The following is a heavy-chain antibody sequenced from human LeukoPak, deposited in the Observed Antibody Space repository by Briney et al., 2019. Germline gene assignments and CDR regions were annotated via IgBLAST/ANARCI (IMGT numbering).Heavy chain of an antibody. CDR3: ARPRITIFGVVIDY. CDR2: IFSNDEK. J-gene: IGHJ4*02. Sequence: SGPTLVNPTETLTLTCTVSGFSLSNARMGVSWIRQPPGKALEWLAHIFSNDEKSYSTSLKSRLTISKDTSKSQVVLIMTNMDPVDTATYYCARPRITIFGVVIDYWGQGTLVTVSS. V-gene: IGHV2-26*01. CDR1: GFSLSNARMG. D-gene: IGHD3-3*01.